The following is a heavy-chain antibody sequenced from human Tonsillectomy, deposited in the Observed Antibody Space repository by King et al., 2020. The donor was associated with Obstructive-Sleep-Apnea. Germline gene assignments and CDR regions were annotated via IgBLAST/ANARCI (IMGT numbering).Heavy chain of an antibody. CDR2: IYNTGST. CDR3: ARVWSTVVTNDAFDI. D-gene: IGHD4-23*01. CDR1: GGSISSYS. V-gene: IGHV4-59*01. J-gene: IGHJ3*02. Sequence: VQLQESGPGLVKPSETLSLTCTVSGGSISSYSWTWIRQPPGKGLEWIGYIYNTGSTNYNPSLKCRVTISIDTSKNQFSLKLSSVTAADTAVYYCARVWSTVVTNDAFDIWGQGTMVTVSS.